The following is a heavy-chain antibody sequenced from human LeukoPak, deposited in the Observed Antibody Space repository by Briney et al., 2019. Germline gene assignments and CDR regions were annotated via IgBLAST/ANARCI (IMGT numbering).Heavy chain of an antibody. CDR2: IYTRGIT. D-gene: IGHD6-13*01. CDR1: VSSISNYY. J-gene: IGHJ4*02. CDR3: ARDRGIATTQPFDF. Sequence: SETLSLTCTVAVSSISNYYGSWIRQPAGKGLEWIGRIYTRGITNYNPAVKSQVTISVDKCKNQFALRLTSGTVADTAVYYCARDRGIATTQPFDFWGQGTLVTVSS. V-gene: IGHV4-4*07.